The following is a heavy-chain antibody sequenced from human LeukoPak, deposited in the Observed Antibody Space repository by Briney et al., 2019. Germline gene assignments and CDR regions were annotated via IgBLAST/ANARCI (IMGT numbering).Heavy chain of an antibody. Sequence: GGSLRLSCAASGFTFSSYEMNWVRQAPGKGLEWVSYIRRSGSTIHYADSVKGRFTVSRDNAKNSLYLQMNSLRAEDTAVYYCARIMSTVTTNDYWGQGTLITVSS. CDR1: GFTFSSYE. CDR3: ARIMSTVTTNDY. J-gene: IGHJ4*02. D-gene: IGHD4-17*01. CDR2: IRRSGSTI. V-gene: IGHV3-48*03.